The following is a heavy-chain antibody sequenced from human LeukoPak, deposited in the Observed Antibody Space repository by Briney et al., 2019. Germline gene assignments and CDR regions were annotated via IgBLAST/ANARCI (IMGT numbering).Heavy chain of an antibody. CDR1: GFTFSSYA. Sequence: PGGSLRLSCAASGFTFSSYAMSWVRQAPGKGLEWVSAISGSGGSTYYADSVKGRFTIPRDNSKNTLYLQMNSLRAEDTAVYYCAKASPLGPVAAEPFDYWGQGTLVTVSS. J-gene: IGHJ4*02. CDR3: AKASPLGPVAAEPFDY. CDR2: ISGSGGST. V-gene: IGHV3-23*01. D-gene: IGHD6-19*01.